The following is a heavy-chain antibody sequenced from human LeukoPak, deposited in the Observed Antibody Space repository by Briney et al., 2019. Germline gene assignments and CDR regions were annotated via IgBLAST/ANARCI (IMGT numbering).Heavy chain of an antibody. Sequence: SGRSLGLSCAASGFTFSSYGMHWVRQAPGKGLEWVAAISHDGTNIHYAESVKGRFTISRDNSKNMLYLQMNGLRAEDTALYYCAETGPTDFWGQGTLVTVSS. D-gene: IGHD3-9*01. V-gene: IGHV3-30*03. J-gene: IGHJ4*02. CDR3: AETGPTDF. CDR1: GFTFSSYG. CDR2: ISHDGTNI.